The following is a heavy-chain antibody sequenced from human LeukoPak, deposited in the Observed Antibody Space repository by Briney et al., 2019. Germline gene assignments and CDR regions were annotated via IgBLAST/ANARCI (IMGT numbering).Heavy chain of an antibody. D-gene: IGHD5-18*01. V-gene: IGHV4-31*03. CDR3: ARVVDTATVIDY. J-gene: IGHJ4*02. Sequence: PSQTLSLTCTVSGGSISSGGYYWSWIRQHPGKGLEWIGYIHYSGSTYYNPSLKSRVTISVDTSKNQFSLKLSSVTAADTAVYYCARVVDTATVIDYWGQGTLVTVSS. CDR1: GGSISSGGYY. CDR2: IHYSGST.